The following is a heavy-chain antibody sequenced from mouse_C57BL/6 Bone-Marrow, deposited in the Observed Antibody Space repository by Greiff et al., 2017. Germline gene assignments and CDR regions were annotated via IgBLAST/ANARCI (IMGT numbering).Heavy chain of an antibody. CDR1: GFNITDYY. Sequence: VQLQQSGAELVRPGASVKLSCTASGFNITDYYMHWVKQRPEQGLEWIGRIDPEDGDTEYAPKFQGKATMTADTSSNTAYLQLSRLTSEDTAVYYCTYYYGSSYWGQGTTLTVSS. V-gene: IGHV14-1*01. J-gene: IGHJ2*01. CDR2: IDPEDGDT. D-gene: IGHD1-1*01. CDR3: TYYYGSSY.